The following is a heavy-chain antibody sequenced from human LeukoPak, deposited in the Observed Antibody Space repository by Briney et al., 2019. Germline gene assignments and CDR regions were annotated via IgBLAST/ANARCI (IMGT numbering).Heavy chain of an antibody. D-gene: IGHD3-10*01. Sequence: PSETLSLTCTVSGGSISSGGYYWSWIRQPPGKGLEWIGYIYHSGSTYYNPSLKSRVTISVDRSKNQFSLKLSSVTAADTAVYYCARGSRGMVRGVIDYWGQGTLVTVSS. CDR3: ARGSRGMVRGVIDY. J-gene: IGHJ4*02. V-gene: IGHV4-30-2*01. CDR1: GGSISSGGYY. CDR2: IYHSGST.